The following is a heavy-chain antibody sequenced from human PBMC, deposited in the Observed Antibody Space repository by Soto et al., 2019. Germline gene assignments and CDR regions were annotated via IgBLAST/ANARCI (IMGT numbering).Heavy chain of an antibody. Sequence: SETLSLTCTVSGGSISGYYGSWIRQPPGKGLESIGYIYYSGSTNYKPSLKSRATISVDTSKNQFSLKLSSVTAADTAVYYCARVTSGYRPHFEYWGQGTLVTVSS. CDR2: IYYSGST. CDR3: ARVTSGYRPHFEY. CDR1: GGSISGYY. J-gene: IGHJ4*02. D-gene: IGHD3-3*01. V-gene: IGHV4-59*01.